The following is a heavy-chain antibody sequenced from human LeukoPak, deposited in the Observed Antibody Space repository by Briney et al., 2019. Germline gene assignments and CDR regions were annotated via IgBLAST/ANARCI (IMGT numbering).Heavy chain of an antibody. D-gene: IGHD2-21*01. CDR3: ARDNPTPDYYSESYWYRFDS. J-gene: IGHJ4*02. V-gene: IGHV3-21*01. Sequence: PGGSLRLSCAASGFTFSAFSMNWVRQPPGKGLEWVASISAHSNYIHYADSLKGRFTISRDNAKNSLYLQLNSLRAEDTAVYYCARDNPTPDYYSESYWYRFDSWGQGTLVTVSS. CDR2: ISAHSNYI. CDR1: GFTFSAFS.